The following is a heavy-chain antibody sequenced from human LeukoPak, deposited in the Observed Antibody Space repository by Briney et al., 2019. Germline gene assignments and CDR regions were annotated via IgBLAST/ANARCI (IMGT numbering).Heavy chain of an antibody. CDR2: IKSKTDGGTT. V-gene: IGHV3-15*01. CDR1: GFTFSNAW. Sequence: GGSLRLSCAASGFTFSNAWLSWVRQAPGKGLEWVGRIKSKTDGGTTDYAAPVKGRFIISRDDSKNTLYLQMNSLKTEDTAVYYCNTRSYYYDSSGYYYDYWGQGTLVTVSS. J-gene: IGHJ4*02. D-gene: IGHD3-22*01. CDR3: NTRSYYYDSSGYYYDY.